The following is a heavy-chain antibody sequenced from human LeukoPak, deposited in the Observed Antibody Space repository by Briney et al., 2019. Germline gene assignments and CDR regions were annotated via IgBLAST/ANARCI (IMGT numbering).Heavy chain of an antibody. D-gene: IGHD3-22*01. Sequence: PGGSLRLSCAASGFTFSSYSMNWVRQAPGKGLEWVAFIRYDGSNKYYADSVKGRFTISRDNSKNTLYLQMNSLRAEDTAVYYCAKDYYYDSSGFTEDYFDYWGQGTLVTVSS. CDR3: AKDYYYDSSGFTEDYFDY. CDR1: GFTFSSYS. CDR2: IRYDGSNK. V-gene: IGHV3-30*02. J-gene: IGHJ4*02.